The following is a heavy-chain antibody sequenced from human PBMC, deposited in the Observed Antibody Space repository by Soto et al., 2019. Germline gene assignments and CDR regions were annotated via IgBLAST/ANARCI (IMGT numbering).Heavy chain of an antibody. CDR2: IIPILGIA. D-gene: IGHD1-26*01. J-gene: IGHJ6*02. CDR3: ARDSQVGARHVPNSDGMDV. CDR1: GGTFSTYT. V-gene: IGHV1-69*08. Sequence: QVQLVQSGAEVKKPGSSVKVSCKASGGTFSTYTISWVRQAPGQGLEWMGRIIPILGIANYAQKFQGRVTKTADKSTSTDYKEVSSLRSDDTAMYYCARDSQVGARHVPNSDGMDVWGQGTTVTVSS.